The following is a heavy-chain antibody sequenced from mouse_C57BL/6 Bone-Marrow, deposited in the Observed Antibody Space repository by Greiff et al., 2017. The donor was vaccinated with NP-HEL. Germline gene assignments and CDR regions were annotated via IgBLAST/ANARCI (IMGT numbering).Heavy chain of an antibody. CDR2: ISSGGSYT. CDR3: ARRLYYAMDY. Sequence: EVQLQESGGDLVKPGGSLKLSCAASGFTFSSYGMSWVRQTPDKRLEWVATISSGGSYTYYPDSVKGRFTISRDNAKNTLYLQMSSLKSEDTAMYYCARRLYYAMDYWGQGTSVTVSS. CDR1: GFTFSSYG. J-gene: IGHJ4*01. V-gene: IGHV5-6*01.